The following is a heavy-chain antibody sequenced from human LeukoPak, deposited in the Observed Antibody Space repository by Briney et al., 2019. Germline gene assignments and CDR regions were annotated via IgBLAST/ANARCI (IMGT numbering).Heavy chain of an antibody. CDR2: ISAYNGNT. J-gene: IGHJ6*02. CDR1: GYTFTSYG. V-gene: IGHV1-18*01. CDR3: ARDVSTKGRYYYYYGMDV. Sequence: ASVKVSCKASGYTFTSYGISWVRQAPGQGPEWMGWISAYNGNTNYAQKLQGRVTMTTDTSTSTAYMELRSLRSDDTAVYYCARDVSTKGRYYYYYGMDVWGQGTTVTVSS. D-gene: IGHD1/OR15-1a*01.